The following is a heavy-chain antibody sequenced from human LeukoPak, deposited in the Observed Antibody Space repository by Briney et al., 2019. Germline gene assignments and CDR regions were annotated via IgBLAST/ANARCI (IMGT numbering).Heavy chain of an antibody. Sequence: SVEVSCKASGGTFSSYSISWVRQVPRQGLELMGRIIPIFGIANYAQKFQGRVTITANKSKSTAYMELSSLRSEDTAVYYCEKDQEGDWALYYYYGMDVWGQGTTVTVSS. V-gene: IGHV1-69*04. CDR1: GGTFSSYS. D-gene: IGHD3-9*01. CDR2: IIPIFGIA. J-gene: IGHJ6*02. CDR3: EKDQEGDWALYYYYGMDV.